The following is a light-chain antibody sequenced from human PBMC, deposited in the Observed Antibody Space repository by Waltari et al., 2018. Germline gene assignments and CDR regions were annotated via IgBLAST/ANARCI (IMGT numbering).Light chain of an antibody. Sequence: QSVLTQPPSASGTPGQRVTISCSGSSPNIARNTVTWYQQRPGTAPKLLIYSNNQRPSGVPDRFSGSKSGTSASLAISGLQSEDEADYYCAAWDDSLNGVVFGGGTKLTVL. V-gene: IGLV1-44*01. CDR3: AAWDDSLNGVV. CDR1: SPNIARNT. CDR2: SNN. J-gene: IGLJ2*01.